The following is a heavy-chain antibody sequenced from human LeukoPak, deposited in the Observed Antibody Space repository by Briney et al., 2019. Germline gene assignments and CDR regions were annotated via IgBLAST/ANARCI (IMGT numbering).Heavy chain of an antibody. V-gene: IGHV4-34*01. CDR3: ASRGSSWYYYYYGMDV. CDR2: INHSGST. J-gene: IGHJ6*04. Sequence: SETLSFTCAVYGGSFSGYYWSWIRQPPGKGLEWIGEINHSGSTNYNPSLKSRVTISVDTSKNQFSLKLSSVTAADTAVYYCASRGSSWYYYYYGMDVWGKGTTVTVSP. CDR1: GGSFSGYY. D-gene: IGHD6-13*01.